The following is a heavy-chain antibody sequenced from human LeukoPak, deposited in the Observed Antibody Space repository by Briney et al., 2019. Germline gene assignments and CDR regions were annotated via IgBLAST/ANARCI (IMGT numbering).Heavy chain of an antibody. D-gene: IGHD2-8*01. Sequence: ASVKVSCKASGYTFTSYGISWVRQAPGQGLEWMGWISAYNGNTNYAQKLQGRVTMTTDTSTSTAYMELRSLRSDATAVYYCARDPYCTNGVCYTVWFDPWGQGTLVTVSS. CDR2: ISAYNGNT. CDR1: GYTFTSYG. V-gene: IGHV1-18*01. CDR3: ARDPYCTNGVCYTVWFDP. J-gene: IGHJ5*02.